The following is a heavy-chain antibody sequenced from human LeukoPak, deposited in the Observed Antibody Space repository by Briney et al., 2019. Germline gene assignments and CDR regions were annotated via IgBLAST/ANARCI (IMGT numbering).Heavy chain of an antibody. CDR3: ARDLYGTMIRGEIGY. V-gene: IGHV1-2*06. D-gene: IGHD3-10*01. J-gene: IGHJ4*02. Sequence: ASVKVSCKASGYTFTGYSMHWVRQAPGQGLEWMGRVNPKSGGRNYAQKFQGRVTMTRDTSISTVYMELNRLTSDDTAVYYCARDLYGTMIRGEIGYWGQGTLVTVSS. CDR1: GYTFTGYS. CDR2: VNPKSGGR.